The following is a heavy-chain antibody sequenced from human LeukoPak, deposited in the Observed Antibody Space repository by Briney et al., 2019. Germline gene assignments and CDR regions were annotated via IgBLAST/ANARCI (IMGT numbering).Heavy chain of an antibody. CDR2: ISYDGSNE. J-gene: IGHJ4*02. V-gene: IGHV3-30*07. D-gene: IGHD2-21*02. Sequence: GGSLRLSCAASGFTFSSYAMHWVRQAPGKGLEWVAVISYDGSNEYYADSVKGRFTISRDNSKNTLYLQMNSLRAEDTAVYYCAKDRIGQYCGGDCYSRSSYWGQGTLVTVSS. CDR1: GFTFSSYA. CDR3: AKDRIGQYCGGDCYSRSSY.